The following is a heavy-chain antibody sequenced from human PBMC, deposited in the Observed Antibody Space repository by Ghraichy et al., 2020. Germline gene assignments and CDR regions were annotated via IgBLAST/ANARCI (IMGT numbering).Heavy chain of an antibody. CDR2: ISGSGGST. CDR3: AKDGGNSGYGGDGWFDP. D-gene: IGHD5-12*01. J-gene: IGHJ5*02. V-gene: IGHV3-23*01. Sequence: GGSLRLSCAASGFTFSSYAMSWVRQAPGKGLEWVSAISGSGGSTYYADSVKGRFTISRDNSKNTLYLQMNSLRAEDTAVYYCAKDGGNSGYGGDGWFDPWGQGTLVTVSS. CDR1: GFTFSSYA.